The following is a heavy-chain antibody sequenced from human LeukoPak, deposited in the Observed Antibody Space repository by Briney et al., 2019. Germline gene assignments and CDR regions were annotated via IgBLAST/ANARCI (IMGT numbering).Heavy chain of an antibody. D-gene: IGHD2-21*02. CDR1: GGSISSCGYS. Sequence: SQALSLTCGVSGGSISSCGYSWSWIRQPPGKGLEWSGDIYHSGSTYYNPSLKSRVTISVDRSKNQFSLKLSSVTAADTAVYYCASGTECGGDCYSLWGQGTLVTVSS. CDR3: ASGTECGGDCYSL. CDR2: IYHSGST. V-gene: IGHV4-30-2*01. J-gene: IGHJ4*02.